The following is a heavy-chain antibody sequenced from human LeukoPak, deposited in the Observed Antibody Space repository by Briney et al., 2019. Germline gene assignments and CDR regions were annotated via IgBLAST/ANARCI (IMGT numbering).Heavy chain of an antibody. V-gene: IGHV1-18*01. D-gene: IGHD3-3*01. Sequence: ASVKVSCKASGYTFTSYGISWVRQAPGQGLEWMGWISAYNGNTNYAQKLLGRVTMTTDTSTSTAYMELRSLRSDDTAVYYCASNDFWSGSGPYYFDYWGQGTLVTVSS. CDR1: GYTFTSYG. CDR2: ISAYNGNT. CDR3: ASNDFWSGSGPYYFDY. J-gene: IGHJ4*02.